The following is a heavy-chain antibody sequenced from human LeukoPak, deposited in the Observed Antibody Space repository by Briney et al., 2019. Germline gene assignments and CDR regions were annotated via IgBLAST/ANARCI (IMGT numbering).Heavy chain of an antibody. CDR2: IIPIFGTA. CDR3: ARRLYCSRTSCSTNWFDH. Sequence: SVKVSCKASGGTFSSYAISWVRQAPGQGLEWMGGIIPIFGTANYAQKFQGRVTITTDESTSTAYMELSSLRSEDTAVYYCARRLYCSRTSCSTNWFDHWGQGTLVTVSS. V-gene: IGHV1-69*05. CDR1: GGTFSSYA. D-gene: IGHD2-2*01. J-gene: IGHJ5*02.